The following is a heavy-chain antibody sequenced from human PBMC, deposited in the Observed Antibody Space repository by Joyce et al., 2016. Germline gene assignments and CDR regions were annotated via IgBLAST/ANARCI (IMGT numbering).Heavy chain of an antibody. D-gene: IGHD1-1*01. Sequence: QVQLQESGPGLVKPSETLSLTCSLSGGPISSFHWNWIRQSPGKGLEWIGNVYYSGNTNYNPSLKTRVAISVDPSKNQFYLRLTSVTAADTAVYYCARRTTNYYYGLDVWGQGTTVTVSS. CDR2: VYYSGNT. J-gene: IGHJ6*02. V-gene: IGHV4-59*01. CDR1: GGPISSFH. CDR3: ARRTTNYYYGLDV.